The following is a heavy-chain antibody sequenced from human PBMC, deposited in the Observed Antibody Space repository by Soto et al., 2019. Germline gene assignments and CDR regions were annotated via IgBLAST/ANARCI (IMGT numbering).Heavy chain of an antibody. D-gene: IGHD6-13*01. CDR3: VKDEGINWYSGHFRH. CDR1: GFTVSNNY. Sequence: PGGSLRLSCAVSGFTVSNNYMSWVRQAPGKGLEGVSVIYSGGYTAYGDSVKGRFTISRDNSKNTLYLQMNSLRAEDTAFYYCVKDEGINWYSGHFRHWGQGTLVTVSS. V-gene: IGHV3-53*05. CDR2: IYSGGYT. J-gene: IGHJ1*01.